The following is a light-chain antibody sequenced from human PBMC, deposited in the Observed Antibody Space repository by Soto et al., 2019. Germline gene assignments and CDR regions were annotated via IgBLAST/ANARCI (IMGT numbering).Light chain of an antibody. CDR3: QQLNSYPWT. J-gene: IGKJ1*01. V-gene: IGKV1-39*01. CDR2: GAS. Sequence: DIQMTQSSSSLSASGGDRVTITCRTSQSISTSLNWYQQKPGQAPKVLIYGASSLHSGVPSRFSGSGSGTDFTLTISSLQPEDFATYSCQQLNSYPWTFGQGTKV. CDR1: QSISTS.